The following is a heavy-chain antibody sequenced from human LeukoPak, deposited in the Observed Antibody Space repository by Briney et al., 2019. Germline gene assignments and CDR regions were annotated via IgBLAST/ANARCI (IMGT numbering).Heavy chain of an antibody. D-gene: IGHD2-15*01. Sequence: SETLSLTCRDSGGSISGYYWSWIRQPPGKGLEWIGYIYDSGITKYSPSLESRVTISVDTSKTQCSLNLSSVTAADTAVYYCGRVGGDIVSTYFDYWGQGALVTVSS. V-gene: IGHV4-59*01. CDR3: GRVGGDIVSTYFDY. CDR1: GGSISGYY. CDR2: IYDSGIT. J-gene: IGHJ4*02.